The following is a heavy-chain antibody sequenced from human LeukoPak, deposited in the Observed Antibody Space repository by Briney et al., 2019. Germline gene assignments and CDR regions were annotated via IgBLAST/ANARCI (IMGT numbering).Heavy chain of an antibody. J-gene: IGHJ4*02. CDR2: IIPIFGTA. V-gene: IGHV1-69*05. CDR1: GGTFSSYA. D-gene: IGHD3-22*01. Sequence: SVKVSCKASGGTFSSYAISWVRQAPGQGLEWMGGIIPIFGTANYAQKFQGRVTITTDESTSTAYMELSSLISEDTAVYYCARGDSSGYHSSFDYWGQGTLVTVSS. CDR3: ARGDSSGYHSSFDY.